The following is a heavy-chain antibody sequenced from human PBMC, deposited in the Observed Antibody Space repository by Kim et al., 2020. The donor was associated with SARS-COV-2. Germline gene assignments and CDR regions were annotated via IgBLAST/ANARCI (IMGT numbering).Heavy chain of an antibody. D-gene: IGHD6-13*01. CDR1: GYSFTGYY. V-gene: IGHV1-2*02. CDR2: INPNSGGT. CDR3: ARDAGSSQDGMDV. Sequence: ASVKVSCKASGYSFTGYYMHWVRQAPGQGLEWMGWINPNSGGTNYAQKFQGRVTMTRDTSISTAYMELSRLRSDDTAVYYCARDAGSSQDGMDVWGQGTTVTVSS. J-gene: IGHJ6*02.